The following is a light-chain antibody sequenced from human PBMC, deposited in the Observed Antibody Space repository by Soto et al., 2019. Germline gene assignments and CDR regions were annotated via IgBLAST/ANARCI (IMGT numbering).Light chain of an antibody. CDR1: SSDIGGYNY. CDR3: TSYTSSSTNYV. Sequence: QSALTQPASVSGSPGQSITISCTGTSSDIGGYNYVSWYQQHPGKAPKLMIYEVSNRPSGVSNRFSGSKSCNTASLTIPGLQDEDEADYYCTSYTSSSTNYVFGTGTKVTVL. V-gene: IGLV2-14*01. CDR2: EVS. J-gene: IGLJ1*01.